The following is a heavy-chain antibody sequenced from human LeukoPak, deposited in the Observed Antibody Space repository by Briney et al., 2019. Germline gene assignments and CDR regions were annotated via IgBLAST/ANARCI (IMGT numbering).Heavy chain of an antibody. CDR3: ARLWGIAAAVKPPLQNAIDY. D-gene: IGHD6-13*01. CDR1: GYSFTSYW. Sequence: GESLEISCKGSGYSFTSYWIGWVRQMPGKGLEWMGIIYPGDSDTRYSPSFQGQVTISADKSISTAYLQWSSLKASDTAMYYCARLWGIAAAVKPPLQNAIDYWGQGTLVAVSS. V-gene: IGHV5-51*01. J-gene: IGHJ4*02. CDR2: IYPGDSDT.